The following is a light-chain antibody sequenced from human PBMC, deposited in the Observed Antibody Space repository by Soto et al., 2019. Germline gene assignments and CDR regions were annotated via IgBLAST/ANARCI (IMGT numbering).Light chain of an antibody. CDR3: QQYNSYPFT. CDR2: DAS. CDR1: QSISSW. V-gene: IGKV1-5*01. J-gene: IGKJ3*01. Sequence: DIPMTQSPSTLSASVGDRVTITCRASQSISSWLAWYQQKPGKAPKLLIYDASSLESGVPSRFSASGSGTEFTLTISSLQPDDFATYYCQQYNSYPFTFGPGTKVDIK.